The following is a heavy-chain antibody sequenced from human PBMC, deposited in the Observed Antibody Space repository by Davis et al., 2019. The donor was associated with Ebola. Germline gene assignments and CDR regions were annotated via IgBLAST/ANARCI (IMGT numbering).Heavy chain of an antibody. J-gene: IGHJ4*02. D-gene: IGHD4-17*01. CDR1: GFTFSSYS. Sequence: GESLKISCAASGFTFSSYSMNWVRQAPGKGLEWVSSISSSSSYIYYADSVKGRFTISRDNAKNSLYLQMNSLRAEDTAVYYCARDHYGDNGGYFDYWGQGTLVTVSS. CDR3: ARDHYGDNGGYFDY. V-gene: IGHV3-21*01. CDR2: ISSSSSYI.